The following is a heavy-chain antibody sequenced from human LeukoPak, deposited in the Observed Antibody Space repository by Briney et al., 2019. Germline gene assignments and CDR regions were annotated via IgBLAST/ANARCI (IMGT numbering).Heavy chain of an antibody. V-gene: IGHV3-30*02. CDR3: AKDPGERQYGYYMDA. D-gene: IGHD3-22*01. Sequence: GGSLRLSCAASGFTFRDYGMHWVRESPGKGLEWVAFIGYDGSTKFYSDSVRGRFAISRDNRNNRLFLQMNGLRGADTGLYYCAKDPGERQYGYYMDAWGKGTTVTVS. CDR2: IGYDGSTK. J-gene: IGHJ6*03. CDR1: GFTFRDYG.